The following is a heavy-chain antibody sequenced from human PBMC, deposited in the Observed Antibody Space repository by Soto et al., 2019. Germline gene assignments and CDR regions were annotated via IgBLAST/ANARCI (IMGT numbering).Heavy chain of an antibody. J-gene: IGHJ4*02. V-gene: IGHV4-30-4*01. CDR2: IDYSGRT. D-gene: IGHD6-19*01. CDR1: GCSISSRDYY. CDR3: ASETIAVAAHSDY. Sequence: SETLSLTCTVSGCSISSRDYYWTWIRQPPGKGLEWIGYIDYSGRTYFNPSLKSRVTISVDTSKNQFSLKLSSVTAADTAVYYCASETIAVAAHSDYWGQGTLVTVSS.